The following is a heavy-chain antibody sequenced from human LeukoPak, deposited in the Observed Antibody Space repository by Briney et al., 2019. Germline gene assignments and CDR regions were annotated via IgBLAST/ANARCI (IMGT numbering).Heavy chain of an antibody. CDR2: IKQDGSEK. CDR1: GFTFSNYW. CDR3: AKDILRWAFDI. J-gene: IGHJ3*02. Sequence: PGGSLRLSCAASGFTFSNYWMTWVRQAPGKGLQWVANIKQDGSEKYYVDSVKGRFTISRDNAKNSLYLQMNSLRVEDTAVYYCAKDILRWAFDIWGQGTMVTVSS. D-gene: IGHD4-23*01. V-gene: IGHV3-7*03.